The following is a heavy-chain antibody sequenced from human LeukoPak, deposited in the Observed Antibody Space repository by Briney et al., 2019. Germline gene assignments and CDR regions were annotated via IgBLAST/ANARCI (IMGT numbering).Heavy chain of an antibody. V-gene: IGHV1-58*01. J-gene: IGHJ4*02. CDR2: IVVGSGNT. CDR3: AASPDYYDSSGYSYYFDY. CDR1: GFTFTSSA. Sequence: TSVTVSCKASGFTFTSSAVQWVRQARGQRLEWIGWIVVGSGNTNYAQKFQERVTITRDMSTSTAYMELSSLRSEDTAVYYCAASPDYYDSSGYSYYFDYWGQGTLVTVSS. D-gene: IGHD3-22*01.